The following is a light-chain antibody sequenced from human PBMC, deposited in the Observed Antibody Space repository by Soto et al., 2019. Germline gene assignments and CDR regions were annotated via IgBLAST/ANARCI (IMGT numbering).Light chain of an antibody. V-gene: IGLV2-14*01. J-gene: IGLJ2*01. CDR1: SSDVGGHNY. CDR3: SSFTATKTVV. CDR2: EVT. Sequence: QSALTQPPSASGSPGQSVTISCTGSSSDVGGHNYVSWYQQHPGKAPKLMIYEVTNRPSGVSNRFSASKSGNTASLTISGLQAEDEADYYCSSFTATKTVVFGGGTKVTVL.